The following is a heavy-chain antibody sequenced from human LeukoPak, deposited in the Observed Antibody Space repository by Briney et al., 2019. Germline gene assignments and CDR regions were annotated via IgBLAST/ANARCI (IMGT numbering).Heavy chain of an antibody. J-gene: IGHJ3*02. V-gene: IGHV4-59*08. Sequence: SRTLSLTCTVSGGSISSHYWSWIRQPPGKGLEWIGYIYYSGSTSYNPSLKSRVTILVDTSKNQFSLKLSSVTAADTAVYYCARHERDVSLDHALDIWGQGTMVTVSS. D-gene: IGHD5-24*01. CDR2: IYYSGST. CDR3: ARHERDVSLDHALDI. CDR1: GGSISSHY.